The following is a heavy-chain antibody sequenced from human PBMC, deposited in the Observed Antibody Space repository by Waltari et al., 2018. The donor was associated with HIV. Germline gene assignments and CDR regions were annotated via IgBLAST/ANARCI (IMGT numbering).Heavy chain of an antibody. V-gene: IGHV4-39*01. D-gene: IGHD6-19*01. CDR2: THDNGTT. Sequence: QLQLRESGPGLVKPSGTLSLSCIVPGGAISRSIYFWGWIRQTPGKGLEGIGITHDNGTTHYNPSLNSRVTISIDTSKNQFSLKVTSVTAADTAAYYCARKGWLGGRYFQHWGLGTLVTVSS. J-gene: IGHJ1*01. CDR3: ARKGWLGGRYFQH. CDR1: GGAISRSIYF.